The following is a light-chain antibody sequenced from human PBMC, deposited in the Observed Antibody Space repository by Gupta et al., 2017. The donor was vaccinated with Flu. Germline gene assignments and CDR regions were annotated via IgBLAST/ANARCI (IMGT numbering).Light chain of an antibody. CDR3: QQTDNTPWT. CDR1: QSVSSY. J-gene: IGKJ1*01. CDR2: AAS. V-gene: IGKV1-39*01. Sequence: PCSLSASVRDKVTITCRASQSVSSYLTWYQQIPGKAPNVLIYAASSLQSGVPSRFIGSGSGTDFTLTISGLQPEDSAIYYCQQTDNTPWTFGQGTKVEIK.